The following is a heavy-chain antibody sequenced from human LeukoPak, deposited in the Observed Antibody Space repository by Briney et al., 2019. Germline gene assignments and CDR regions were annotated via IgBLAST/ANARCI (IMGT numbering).Heavy chain of an antibody. D-gene: IGHD2-2*01. CDR2: IRNSGGTT. J-gene: IGHJ4*02. Sequence: GGSLRLSCVASGFTVSSNYMSWVRQAPGKGLEWVSGIRNSGGTTYYADSVKGRFTISRDNSRNTLYLQMNTLRAEDTALYYCAKGYCTNTGCSAGYWGQGTLVAVSS. V-gene: IGHV3-23*01. CDR3: AKGYCTNTGCSAGY. CDR1: GFTVSSNY.